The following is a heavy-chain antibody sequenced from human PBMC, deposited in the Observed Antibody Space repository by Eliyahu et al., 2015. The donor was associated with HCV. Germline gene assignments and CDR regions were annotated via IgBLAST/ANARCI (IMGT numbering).Heavy chain of an antibody. CDR2: INWNSDRR. Sequence: EIQLVESGGGLVQPGRSLRLSCTASGFIFGDNAMHWVRQAPGKGLEWVSGINWNSDRRGYSDAVKGRFTISRDNAKNSVYLQMNSLTTEDTALYYCAKDRGRADASGYYYYNGMDVWGQGTTVTVSS. CDR3: AKDRGRADASGYYYYNGMDV. CDR1: GFIFGDNA. V-gene: IGHV3-9*01. J-gene: IGHJ6*02. D-gene: IGHD1-26*01.